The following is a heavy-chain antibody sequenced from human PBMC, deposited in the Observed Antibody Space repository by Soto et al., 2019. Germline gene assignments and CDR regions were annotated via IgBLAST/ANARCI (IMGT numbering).Heavy chain of an antibody. V-gene: IGHV3-30*03. Sequence: PGGSLRLSCAASGFTYSSYGMHWVRQAPGKGLEWLAVISYDGSNKYYADSVKGRFTISRDNSKNTLYLQMNSLSAEDTAVYYCARDWGGMSAKGYFDYWGQGTLVTVSS. J-gene: IGHJ4*03. CDR3: ARDWGGMSAKGYFDY. CDR2: ISYDGSNK. CDR1: GFTYSSYG. D-gene: IGHD3-16*01.